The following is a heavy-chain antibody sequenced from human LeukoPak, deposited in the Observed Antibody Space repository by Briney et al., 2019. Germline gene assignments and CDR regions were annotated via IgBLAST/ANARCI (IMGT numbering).Heavy chain of an antibody. V-gene: IGHV3-7*01. CDR1: GFTFRTYW. D-gene: IGHD2-15*01. CDR3: ARDLDIVVAWNYDAFDI. Sequence: GGSLRLSCAASGFTFRTYWMTWVRQAPGKGLEWVANIKHDGSEKYYVDSVKGRFTISRDNAKSSLYLQMDSLRAEDTAIYYCARDLDIVVAWNYDAFDIWGQGTVVTVSS. CDR2: IKHDGSEK. J-gene: IGHJ3*02.